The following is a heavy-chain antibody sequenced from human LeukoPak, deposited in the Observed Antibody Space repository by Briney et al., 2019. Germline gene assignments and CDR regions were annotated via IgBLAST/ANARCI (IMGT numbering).Heavy chain of an antibody. J-gene: IGHJ4*02. CDR3: ASRPNYYDRSRGDY. CDR2: IYYSGST. V-gene: IGHV4-39*01. Sequence: SETLSLTCTVSGGSISSSSYYWGWTRQPPGKGLEWIGSIYYSGSTYYNPSLKGRVTISVDTSKNQFSLKLSSVTAADTAVYYCASRPNYYDRSRGDYWGQGTLVTVSS. CDR1: GGSISSSSYY. D-gene: IGHD3-22*01.